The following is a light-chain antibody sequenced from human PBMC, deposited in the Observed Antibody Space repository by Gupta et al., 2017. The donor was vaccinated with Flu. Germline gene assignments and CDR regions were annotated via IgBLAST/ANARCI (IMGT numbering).Light chain of an antibody. Sequence: DIQMTQSPSSLSASVGDRVTITCRASQDIRSDLVWYQQKPGKAPKRLIYAASSLQSGVPLRFSGSGSGTEFTLTISSLQPDDFATYYCRQHNDSPSTFGQGTKLEIK. CDR2: AAS. CDR1: QDIRSD. CDR3: RQHNDSPST. J-gene: IGKJ2*02. V-gene: IGKV1-17*01.